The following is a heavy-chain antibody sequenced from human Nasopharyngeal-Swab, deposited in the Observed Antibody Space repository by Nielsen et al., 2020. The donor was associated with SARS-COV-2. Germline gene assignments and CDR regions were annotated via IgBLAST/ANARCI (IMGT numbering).Heavy chain of an antibody. D-gene: IGHD2-21*01. CDR1: GFTFSNYG. CDR2: ISYHGSYK. V-gene: IGHV3-30*18. Sequence: GESLKISCAASGFTFSNYGMHWVRQAPGKGLEWVAVISYHGSYKYYADSVKGRFTISRDNSKNTLYLQMNSLRAEDTAVFYCAKDGEAFYYYYYYMDVWGKRTTVTVSS. CDR3: AKDGEAFYYYYYYMDV. J-gene: IGHJ6*03.